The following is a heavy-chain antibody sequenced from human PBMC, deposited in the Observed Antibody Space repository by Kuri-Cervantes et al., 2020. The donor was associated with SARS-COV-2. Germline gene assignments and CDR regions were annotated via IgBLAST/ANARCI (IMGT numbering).Heavy chain of an antibody. CDR1: GGSISSGDCY. Sequence: GSLRLTCTVSGGSISSGDCYWSWIRQPPGKGLEWIGYIYYSGSTKYNPSLKSRVTMSVDTSKNQFSLKLNSVTPADTAVYYCARTLDYFGSGTYCFDYWGQGTLVTVSS. V-gene: IGHV4-61*08. CDR2: IYYSGST. D-gene: IGHD3-10*01. CDR3: ARTLDYFGSGTYCFDY. J-gene: IGHJ4*02.